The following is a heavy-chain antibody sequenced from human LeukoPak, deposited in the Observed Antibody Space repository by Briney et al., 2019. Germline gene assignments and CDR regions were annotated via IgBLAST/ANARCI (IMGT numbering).Heavy chain of an antibody. D-gene: IGHD1-26*01. V-gene: IGHV3-48*03. Sequence: GGSLRLSCAASGFTFSSYEMNWVRQAPGKGLEWVSYISSSGSTIYYADSVKGRFTISRDNAKNSLYLQMNSLRAEDTAVYYCARSVWATYYYGMDVWGKGTTVTVSS. J-gene: IGHJ6*04. CDR1: GFTFSSYE. CDR2: ISSSGSTI. CDR3: ARSVWATYYYGMDV.